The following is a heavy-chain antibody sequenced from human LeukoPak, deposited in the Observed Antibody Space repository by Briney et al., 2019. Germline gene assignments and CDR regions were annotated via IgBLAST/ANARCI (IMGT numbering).Heavy chain of an antibody. J-gene: IGHJ4*02. CDR3: ARDGTAQRLFDY. D-gene: IGHD1/OR15-1a*01. CDR2: ISIDGGRT. Sequence: GGSLRLSCAASGFTFSSYAMSWVRQAPGKGPEWVSTISIDGGRTYYADSVKGRFTVSRDTSKNTLYLQMNSLRAEDTAVYYCARDGTAQRLFDYWGQGTLVTVSS. CDR1: GFTFSSYA. V-gene: IGHV3-23*01.